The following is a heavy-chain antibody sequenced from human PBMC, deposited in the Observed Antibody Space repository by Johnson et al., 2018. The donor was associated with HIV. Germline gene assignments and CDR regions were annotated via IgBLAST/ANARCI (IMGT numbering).Heavy chain of an antibody. V-gene: IGHV3-9*01. D-gene: IGHD2-15*01. J-gene: IGHJ3*02. Sequence: EVQLVESGGGVVRPGGSLRPSCAASGFTFDDYAMHWVRQAPGKGLEWVSGFTWTSGSIGYADSVKGRFTIARDNAKNSLYLQMSSLRAEDTALYSCEKARVVGGFDAFDIWGQGTMVTVSS. CDR1: GFTFDDYA. CDR3: EKARVVGGFDAFDI. CDR2: FTWTSGSI.